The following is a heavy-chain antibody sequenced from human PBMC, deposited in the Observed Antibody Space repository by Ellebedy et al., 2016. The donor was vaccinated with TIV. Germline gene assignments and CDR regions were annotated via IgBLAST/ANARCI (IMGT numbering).Heavy chain of an antibody. CDR2: MNPKSGNT. J-gene: IGHJ4*02. Sequence: AASVKVSCKASGYTFASYDINWVRQATGQGLEWMGWMNPKSGNTGYAQKFQGRVTMTRNTSISTAFMELSSLRSEDTAVYYCARGRRDHWSSYLFDHWGQGTLVPVSS. V-gene: IGHV1-8*01. CDR3: ARGRRDHWSSYLFDH. CDR1: GYTFASYD. D-gene: IGHD1-14*01.